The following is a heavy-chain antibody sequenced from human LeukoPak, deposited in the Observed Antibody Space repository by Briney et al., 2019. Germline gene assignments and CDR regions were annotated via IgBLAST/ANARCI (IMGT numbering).Heavy chain of an antibody. CDR3: ARGGDYYDSSAQGVDY. CDR2: IKSKTDGGTT. CDR1: GFTFSNAW. V-gene: IGHV3-15*01. Sequence: GGSLRLSCAASGFTFSNAWMSWVRQAPGKGLEWVGRIKSKTDGGTTDYAAPVKGRFTISRDDSKNTLYLQMNSLKTEDTAVSYCARGGDYYDSSAQGVDYWGQGTLVTVSS. D-gene: IGHD3-22*01. J-gene: IGHJ4*02.